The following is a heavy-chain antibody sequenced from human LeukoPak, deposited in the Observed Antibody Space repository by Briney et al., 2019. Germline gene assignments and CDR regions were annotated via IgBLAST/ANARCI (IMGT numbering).Heavy chain of an antibody. CDR3: ALYYYDSSGYQIDAFDI. CDR2: IIPIFGTA. D-gene: IGHD3-22*01. J-gene: IGHJ3*02. Sequence: ASVKVSCKASGGTFSSYAISWVRQAPGQGLEWMGGIIPIFGTANYAQKFQGRVTITTDESTSTAYMELSSLGSEDTAVYYCALYYYDSSGYQIDAFDIWGQGTMVTVSS. V-gene: IGHV1-69*05. CDR1: GGTFSSYA.